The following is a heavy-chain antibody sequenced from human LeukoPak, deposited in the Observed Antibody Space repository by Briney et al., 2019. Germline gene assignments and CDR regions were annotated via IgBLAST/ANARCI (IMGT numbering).Heavy chain of an antibody. CDR3: AKDLNRRDLWFGESGFDY. V-gene: IGHV3-23*01. CDR1: GFTFSSYA. J-gene: IGHJ4*02. CDR2: ISGSGGST. Sequence: GGSLRLSCAASGFTFSSYAMSWVRQAPGKGLEWVSAISGSGGSTYYADSVKSRFTISRDNSKNTLYLQMNSLSAEDTAVYYCAKDLNRRDLWFGESGFDYWGQGTLVTVSS. D-gene: IGHD3-10*01.